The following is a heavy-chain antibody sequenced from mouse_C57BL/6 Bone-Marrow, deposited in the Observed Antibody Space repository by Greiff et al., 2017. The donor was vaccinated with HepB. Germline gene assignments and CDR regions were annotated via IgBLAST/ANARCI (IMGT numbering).Heavy chain of an antibody. CDR3: ASGATVVDYAMDY. D-gene: IGHD1-1*01. CDR2: IHPNSGST. V-gene: IGHV1-64*01. J-gene: IGHJ4*01. Sequence: QVQLQQPGAELVKPGASVKLSCKASGYTFTSYWMHWVKQRPGQGLEWIGMIHPNSGSTNYNEKFKSKATLTVDKSSSTAYMQLSSLTSEDSAVYDCASGATVVDYAMDYWGQGTSVTVSS. CDR1: GYTFTSYW.